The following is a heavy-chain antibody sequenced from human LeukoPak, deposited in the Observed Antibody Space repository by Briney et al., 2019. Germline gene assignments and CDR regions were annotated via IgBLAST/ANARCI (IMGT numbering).Heavy chain of an antibody. CDR3: TRALILTGYYSGY. D-gene: IGHD3-9*01. CDR1: GFTFGDYA. J-gene: IGHJ4*02. Sequence: GGSLRLSCTASGFTFGDYAMSWVRQAPGKGPEWVGFIRSKTYGGTTDYAASVKGRFTISRDDSESIAYLQMNNLRTEDTAVYYCTRALILTGYYSGYWGQGTLVTVSS. V-gene: IGHV3-49*04. CDR2: IRSKTYGGTT.